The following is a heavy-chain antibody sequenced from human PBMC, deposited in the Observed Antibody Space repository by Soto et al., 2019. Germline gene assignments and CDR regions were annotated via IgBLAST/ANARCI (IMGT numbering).Heavy chain of an antibody. V-gene: IGHV3-74*01. CDR3: TRDIGGRGGY. CDR1: GFTFSTYW. J-gene: IGHJ4*02. Sequence: EVQLVESGGGLVQPGGSLRLSCAASGFTFSTYWMHWVRQAPGKGLVWVSRINEDGSTINYADSVKGRFTISRDNAKNTLYWEVNRRRAEDTALYYCTRDIGGRGGYWGQGTLVTVSS. D-gene: IGHD3-16*01. CDR2: INEDGSTI.